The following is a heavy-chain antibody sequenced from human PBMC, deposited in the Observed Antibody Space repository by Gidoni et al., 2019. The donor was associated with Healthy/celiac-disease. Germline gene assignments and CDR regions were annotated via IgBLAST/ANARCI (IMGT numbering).Heavy chain of an antibody. D-gene: IGHD3-22*01. CDR1: GGSFSGYY. Sequence: QVQLQQWGAGLLKPSETLSLTCAVYGGSFSGYYWSWIRQPPGKGLEWIGEINHSGSTNYNPPLKSRVTISVDTSKNQFSLKLSSVTAADTAVYYCARGGYYYDSRRFDIWGQGTMVTVSS. J-gene: IGHJ3*02. CDR2: INHSGST. V-gene: IGHV4-34*01. CDR3: ARGGYYYDSRRFDI.